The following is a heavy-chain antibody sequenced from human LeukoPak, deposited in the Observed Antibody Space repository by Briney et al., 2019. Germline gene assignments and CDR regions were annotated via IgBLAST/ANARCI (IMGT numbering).Heavy chain of an antibody. Sequence: SETLSLTCNVSGGSISRYYWAWIRQPPGMGLESIGKIHNGGNAYYTPSLTSRVTLSMEASRNQVSLRLSSVTAADTAVYYCAGGYSTTLDFWGQGTLVTVSS. CDR1: GGSISRYY. CDR3: AGGYSTTLDF. D-gene: IGHD6-13*01. V-gene: IGHV4-59*04. CDR2: IHNGGNA. J-gene: IGHJ4*02.